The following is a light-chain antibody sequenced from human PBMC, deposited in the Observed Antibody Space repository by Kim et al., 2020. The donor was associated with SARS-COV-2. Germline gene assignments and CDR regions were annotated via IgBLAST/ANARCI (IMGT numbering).Light chain of an antibody. Sequence: ASVGDRVTVTCRASQDSKKSLIWFQQKPGKAPTLLIYDTSNLEVGVPLRFSGSGSGTHFTLTISGLQPEDVAAYYCQQYDNRPLTFGPGTKVDIK. V-gene: IGKV1-33*01. CDR3: QQYDNRPLT. CDR1: QDSKKS. CDR2: DTS. J-gene: IGKJ3*01.